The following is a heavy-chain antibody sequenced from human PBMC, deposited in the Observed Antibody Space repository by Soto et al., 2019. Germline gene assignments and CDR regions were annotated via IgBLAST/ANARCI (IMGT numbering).Heavy chain of an antibody. J-gene: IGHJ4*02. D-gene: IGHD5-18*01. CDR1: GYTFTSYA. CDR3: ARVGGGYSYGYDY. Sequence: QVQLVQSGAEVKKPGASVKVSCKASGYTFTSYAMHWVRQAPGQRLEWMGWINAGNGNTKYSQKFQGRVTITRDTSESTAYMELSSLRFEDTAVYYCARVGGGYSYGYDYWGQGTLVTVSS. V-gene: IGHV1-3*01. CDR2: INAGNGNT.